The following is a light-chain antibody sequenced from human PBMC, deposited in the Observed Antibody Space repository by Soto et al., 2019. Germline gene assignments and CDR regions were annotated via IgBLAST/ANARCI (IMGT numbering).Light chain of an antibody. CDR2: DNN. J-gene: IGLJ1*01. Sequence: QSALAQPPSVSAAPGQKVTISCSGSNSNIGTNHVSWYQQLPGTAPKLLTYDNNNRPSGIPDRFSGSRSGTSATLDITGLQTGDEAEYYCGTWDSSLSVGYVFGTGTKVTVL. CDR1: NSNIGTNH. V-gene: IGLV1-51*01. CDR3: GTWDSSLSVGYV.